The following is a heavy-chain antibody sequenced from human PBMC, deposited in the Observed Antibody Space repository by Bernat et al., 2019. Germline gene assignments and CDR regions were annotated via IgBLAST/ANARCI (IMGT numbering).Heavy chain of an antibody. CDR1: GFTFSTYA. CDR3: AEYGTSRLVRYFDL. CDR2: IAGDGGGI. J-gene: IGHJ2*01. Sequence: EVQLLESGGGSVQPGESLRLSCAASGFTFSTYAMTWVRQAPGKGLEWVSVIAGDGGGIHHADSVKGRFTISRDNSKKKLYLHMNSLRGEDTAVYYCAEYGTSRLVRYFDLWGRGTLVTVSS. D-gene: IGHD2-2*01. V-gene: IGHV3-23*01.